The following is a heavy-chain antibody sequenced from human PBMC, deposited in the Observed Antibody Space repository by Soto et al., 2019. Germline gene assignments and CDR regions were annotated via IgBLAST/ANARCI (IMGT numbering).Heavy chain of an antibody. Sequence: ASVKVSCKASGYTFTAYSMHWVRQAPGQGLEWVGWFNPNSGDTIYAQKFQGRVTLTRDTSIGTAYMELYSLTSDNTAVYYCAREASAVISLDYWGQGTLVTVSS. CDR2: FNPNSGDT. J-gene: IGHJ4*02. CDR3: AREASAVISLDY. CDR1: GYTFTAYS. D-gene: IGHD6-19*01. V-gene: IGHV1-2*02.